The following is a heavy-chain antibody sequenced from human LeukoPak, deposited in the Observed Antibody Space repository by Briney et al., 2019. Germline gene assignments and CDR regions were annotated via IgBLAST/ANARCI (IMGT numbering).Heavy chain of an antibody. V-gene: IGHV1-2*02. CDR3: ARDRNSLRFLEWLPFDY. J-gene: IGHJ4*02. Sequence: ASVKVSCKASGYTFTGYYMHWVRQAPGQGLEWMGWINPNSGGTNYAQKFQGRVTMTRDTSISTAYMELSRLRSDDTAVYYCARDRNSLRFLEWLPFDYWGQGTLVTVSS. CDR2: INPNSGGT. D-gene: IGHD3-3*01. CDR1: GYTFTGYY.